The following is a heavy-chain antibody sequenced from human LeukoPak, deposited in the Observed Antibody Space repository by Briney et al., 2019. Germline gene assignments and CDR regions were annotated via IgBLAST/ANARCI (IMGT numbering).Heavy chain of an antibody. J-gene: IGHJ4*02. CDR1: AFTFTNFA. Sequence: GGSLTLSSAAYAFTFTNFAVSCVRQAPGRGMEWVAVIWYDGSNKYYADSVKGRFTISRDNSKNTLYLQMNSLRAEDTAVYYCARDRYLYFRAPGTPVGYWGQGTLVTVSS. CDR2: IWYDGSNK. D-gene: IGHD2-8*01. V-gene: IGHV3-33*08. CDR3: ARDRYLYFRAPGTPVGY.